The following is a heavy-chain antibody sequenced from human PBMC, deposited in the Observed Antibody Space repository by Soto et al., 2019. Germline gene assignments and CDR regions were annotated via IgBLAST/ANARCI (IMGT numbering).Heavy chain of an antibody. CDR1: CYTFTSYG. CDR3: ARDDIVAAVPFDY. CDR2: ISAYNVNT. V-gene: IGHV1-18*01. J-gene: IGHJ4*02. D-gene: IGHD5-12*01. Sequence: ASVKVSFKASCYTFTSYGISWLRQAPGQGLEWMGWISAYNVNTNYAQKLQGRVTMTTDTSTSTAYMELRSLRSDDTAVYYCARDDIVAAVPFDYWGQGTLVTVSS.